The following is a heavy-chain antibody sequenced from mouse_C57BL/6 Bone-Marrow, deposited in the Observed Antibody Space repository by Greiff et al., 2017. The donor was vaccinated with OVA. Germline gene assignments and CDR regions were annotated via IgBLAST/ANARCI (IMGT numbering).Heavy chain of an antibody. V-gene: IGHV2-2*01. D-gene: IGHD4-1*01. CDR2: IWSGGST. CDR1: GFSLTSYG. Sequence: QVQLQQSGPGLVQPSQSLSITCTVSGFSLTSYGVHWVRQSPGKGLEWLGVIWSGGSTDYNAAFISRLSISKDNSKSQVFFKMNSLQADDTAIYYCARNEDWGLFAYWGQGTLVTVSA. J-gene: IGHJ3*01. CDR3: ARNEDWGLFAY.